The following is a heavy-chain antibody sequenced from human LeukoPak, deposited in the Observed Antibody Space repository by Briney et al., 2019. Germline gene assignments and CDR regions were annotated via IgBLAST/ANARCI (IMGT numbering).Heavy chain of an antibody. D-gene: IGHD2-8*01. CDR2: MNPNSGNT. CDR3: ARGNIVLMVYAITFDP. V-gene: IGHV1-8*01. CDR1: GYTFTSYD. Sequence: ASVKVSCKASGYTFTSYDINWVRQATGQGLEWMGWMNPNSGNTGYAQKFQGRVTMTRNTSISTAYMELSSLRSEDTAVYYCARGNIVLMVYAITFDPRGQGTLVTVSS. J-gene: IGHJ5*02.